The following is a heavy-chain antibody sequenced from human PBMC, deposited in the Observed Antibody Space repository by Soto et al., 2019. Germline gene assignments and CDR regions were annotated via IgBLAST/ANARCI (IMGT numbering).Heavy chain of an antibody. V-gene: IGHV3-23*01. J-gene: IGHJ6*02. Sequence: PGGSLRLSCAAPGFTFSSYAMSWVRQAPGKGLGWVSAISGSGGSTYYADSVKGRFTISRDNSKNTLYLQMNSLRAEDTAVYYCAKQGGDYAYYYYHYGMDVWGQGTTVTVSS. CDR1: GFTFSSYA. CDR3: AKQGGDYAYYYYHYGMDV. CDR2: ISGSGGST. D-gene: IGHD4-17*01.